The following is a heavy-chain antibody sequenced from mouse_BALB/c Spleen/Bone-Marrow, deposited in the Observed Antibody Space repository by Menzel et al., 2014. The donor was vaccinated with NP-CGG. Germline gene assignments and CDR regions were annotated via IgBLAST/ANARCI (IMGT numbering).Heavy chain of an antibody. D-gene: IGHD2-14*01. CDR2: IDPANGNT. V-gene: IGHV14-3*02. J-gene: IGHJ2*01. Sequence: VQLQESGAELVKPGASVKLSCTASGFNIKDTYMHWVKQRPEQGLEWIGRIDPANGNTKYDPKFQGKATITADTSSNTAYLQLSSLTSEDTAVYYFSGYRLGSSMDYWGQGTTLTVSS. CDR1: GFNIKDTY. CDR3: SGYRLGSSMDY.